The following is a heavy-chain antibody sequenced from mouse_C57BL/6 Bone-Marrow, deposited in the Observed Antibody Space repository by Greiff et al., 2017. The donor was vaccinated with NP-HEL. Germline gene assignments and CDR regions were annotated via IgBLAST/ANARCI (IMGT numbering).Heavy chain of an antibody. CDR1: GYSITSDY. V-gene: IGHV3-8*01. D-gene: IGHD2-2*01. J-gene: IGHJ4*01. CDR3: ARSPLWLRRNYYAMDY. CDR2: ISYSGST. Sequence: VQLKESGPGLAKPSQTLSLTCSVTGYSITSDYWNWIRKFPGNKLEYMGYISYSGSTYYNPSLKSRISITRDTSKNQYYLQLNSVTTEDTATYDCARSPLWLRRNYYAMDYWGQGTSVTVSS.